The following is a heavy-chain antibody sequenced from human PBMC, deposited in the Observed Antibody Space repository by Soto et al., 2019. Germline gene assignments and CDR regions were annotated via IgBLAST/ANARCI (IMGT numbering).Heavy chain of an antibody. V-gene: IGHV1-69*01. CDR3: ARWPTVSRPTYGMDV. D-gene: IGHD4-4*01. CDR1: GGTFISYV. CDR2: IIPMFNIT. Sequence: QVLLVQSGAQVKNPVSSVKVSCKASGGTFISYVYNWVRQAPGQGLEWMGGIIPMFNITNFAQKFQGRTTITADESTTTAYMELSSLRSEDTAVYYCARWPTVSRPTYGMDVWGQGTTVTVSS. J-gene: IGHJ6*02.